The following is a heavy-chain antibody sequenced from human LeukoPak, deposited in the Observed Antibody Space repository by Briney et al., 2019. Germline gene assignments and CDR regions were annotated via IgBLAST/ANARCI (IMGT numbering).Heavy chain of an antibody. CDR1: GFTFSSYA. V-gene: IGHV3-23*01. D-gene: IGHD3-10*01. J-gene: IGHJ6*02. CDR3: AKDFSGYYGSGSYPYYGMDV. CDR2: ISGSGGST. Sequence: GGSLRLSCAASGFTFSSYAMSWVRQAPGKGLEWVSAISGSGGSTYYADSVKGRFTISRDNSKNTLYLQMNSLRAEDTAVYYCAKDFSGYYGSGSYPYYGMDVWGQGTTVTVSS.